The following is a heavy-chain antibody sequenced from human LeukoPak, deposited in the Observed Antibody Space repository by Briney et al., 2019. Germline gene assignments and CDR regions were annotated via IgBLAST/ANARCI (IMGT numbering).Heavy chain of an antibody. CDR3: ARALDYYYGSGSYQRYFDY. CDR2: IYYSGST. D-gene: IGHD3-10*01. V-gene: IGHV4-31*03. Sequence: SETLSLTCTVSGGSISSGGYYWSWICQHPGKGLEWIGYIYYSGSTYYNPSLKSRVTISVDTSKNQFSLKLSSVTAADTAVYYCARALDYYYGSGSYQRYFDYWGQGTLVTVSS. CDR1: GGSISSGGYY. J-gene: IGHJ4*02.